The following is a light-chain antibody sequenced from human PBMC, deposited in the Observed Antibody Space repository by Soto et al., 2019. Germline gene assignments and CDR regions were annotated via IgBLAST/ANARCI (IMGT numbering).Light chain of an antibody. V-gene: IGKV3-11*01. CDR2: DAS. CDR1: QSVSSY. CDR3: QQRSNWPPT. Sequence: EIVLTQSPATLSLSPGERPTLSCRASQSVSSYLAWYQQKPGQXPRXXIYDASNRATGIPARFSGSGSGTDLTLNISNLEPEDVEVYYCQQRSNWPPTFGQGTRLEIK. J-gene: IGKJ5*01.